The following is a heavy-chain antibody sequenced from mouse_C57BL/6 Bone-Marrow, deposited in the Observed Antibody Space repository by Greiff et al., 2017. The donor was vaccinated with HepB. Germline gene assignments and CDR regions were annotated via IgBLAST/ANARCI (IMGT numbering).Heavy chain of an antibody. CDR3: ARHDSYDYDVRFAY. CDR2: ISSGGSYT. J-gene: IGHJ3*01. Sequence: DVMLVESGGDLVKPGGSLKLSCAASGFTFSSYGMSWVRQTPDKRLEWVATISSGGSYTYYPDSVKGRFTISRDNAKNTLYLQMSSLKSEDTAMYYCARHDSYDYDVRFAYWGQGTLVTVSA. V-gene: IGHV5-6*02. D-gene: IGHD2-4*01. CDR1: GFTFSSYG.